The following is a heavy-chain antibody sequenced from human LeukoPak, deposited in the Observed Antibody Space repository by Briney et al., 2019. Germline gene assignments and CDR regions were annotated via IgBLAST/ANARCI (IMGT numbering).Heavy chain of an antibody. V-gene: IGHV1-69*02. D-gene: IGHD2-15*01. J-gene: IGHJ3*02. CDR3: ARAWKTVVVVADYLDAFDI. CDR2: IIPILGIA. Sequence: SVKVSCKASGGTFSSHTISWVRQAPGQGLEWMGRIIPILGIANYARKFQGRVTITADKSTSTAYMELSSLRSEDTAVYYCARAWKTVVVVADYLDAFDIWGQGTMVTVSS. CDR1: GGTFSSHT.